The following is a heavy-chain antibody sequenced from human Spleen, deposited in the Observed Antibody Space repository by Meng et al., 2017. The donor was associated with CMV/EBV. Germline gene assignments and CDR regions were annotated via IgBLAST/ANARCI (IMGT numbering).Heavy chain of an antibody. CDR1: GYSISSGYY. J-gene: IGHJ6*02. CDR2: LYHRGST. V-gene: IGHV4-38-2*02. D-gene: IGHD2-2*03. Sequence: SETLSLTCTVSGYSISSGYYWGWIRQPPRKGLEWIGCLYHRGSTYYNPSLKSRVTISVDTSKNQFSLKLSSVTAADTAVYYCARAPGWISTYYYYGMDVWGQGTTVTVSS. CDR3: ARAPGWISTYYYYGMDV.